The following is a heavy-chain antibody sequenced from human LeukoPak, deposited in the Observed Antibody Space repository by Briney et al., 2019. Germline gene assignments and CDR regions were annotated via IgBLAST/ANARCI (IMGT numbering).Heavy chain of an antibody. CDR2: IKQDGSEK. CDR3: ARDAGYYYYMDV. V-gene: IGHV3-7*01. J-gene: IGHJ6*03. CDR1: GFTFSDYY. Sequence: GGSLRLSCAASGFTFSDYYMSWVRQAPGKGLEWVANIKQDGSEKYYVDSVKGRFTISRDNAKNSLYLQMNSLRAEDTAVYYCARDAGYYYYMDVWGKGTTVTISS.